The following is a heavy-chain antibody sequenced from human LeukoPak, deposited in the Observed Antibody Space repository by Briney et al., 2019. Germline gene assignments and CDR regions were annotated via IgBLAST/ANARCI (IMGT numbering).Heavy chain of an antibody. D-gene: IGHD3-16*01. CDR3: ARGGGLDV. CDR1: GFTFSSYW. CDR2: INHNGNVN. Sequence: EGSLRLSCAASGFTFSSYWMNWARQAPGRGLEWVASINHNGNVNYYVDSVKGRFTISRDNAKNSLYLQMSNLRAEDTAVYFCARGGGLDVWGQGATVTVSS. V-gene: IGHV3-7*03. J-gene: IGHJ6*02.